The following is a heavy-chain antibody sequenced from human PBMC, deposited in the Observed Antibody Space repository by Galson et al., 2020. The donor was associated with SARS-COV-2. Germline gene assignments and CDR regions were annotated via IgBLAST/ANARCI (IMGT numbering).Heavy chain of an antibody. V-gene: IGHV3-21*01. CDR2: ISSGSDYI. CDR3: AREASWAMFAMDV. J-gene: IGHJ6*02. D-gene: IGHD3-10*02. Sequence: GGSLRLSCAVSGFTFSSYTMTWVRQAPGKGLEWVSSISSGSDYIYNPDSVKGRFTISRDNAKNSLYLQMNSLRAEDTAVYYCAREASWAMFAMDVWGQGTTVTVSS. CDR1: GFTFSSYT.